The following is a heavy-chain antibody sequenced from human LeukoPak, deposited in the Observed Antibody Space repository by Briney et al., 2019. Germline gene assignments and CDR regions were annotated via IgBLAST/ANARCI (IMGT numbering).Heavy chain of an antibody. CDR3: ARDKGEPSYAFDI. V-gene: IGHV1-3*01. Sequence: ASVKVSCKASGYTFTSYAMHWVRQAPGQRLEWMGWINAGNGNTKYSQKFQGRVTITTDESTSTAYMELSSLRSEDTAVYYCARDKGEPSYAFDIWGQGTMVTVSS. CDR1: GYTFTSYA. D-gene: IGHD3-16*01. J-gene: IGHJ3*02. CDR2: INAGNGNT.